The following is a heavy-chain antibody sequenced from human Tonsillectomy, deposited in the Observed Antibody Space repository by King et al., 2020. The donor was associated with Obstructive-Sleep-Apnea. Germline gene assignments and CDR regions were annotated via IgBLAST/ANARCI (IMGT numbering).Heavy chain of an antibody. D-gene: IGHD4-17*01. J-gene: IGHJ4*02. CDR2: ISSGGENI. V-gene: IGHV3-11*01. CDR3: ARDFPPMSYGDYVLNDY. CDR1: GFTFSDYF. Sequence: VHLVESGGGLVKPGGSLRLSCAASGFTFSDYFLSWIRQAPGKGLEWVAYISSGGENIHYADSVKGRFTVSRDNTKNSLYLQMNSLRAEDTAVYYCARDFPPMSYGDYVLNDYWGQGTLVTVSS.